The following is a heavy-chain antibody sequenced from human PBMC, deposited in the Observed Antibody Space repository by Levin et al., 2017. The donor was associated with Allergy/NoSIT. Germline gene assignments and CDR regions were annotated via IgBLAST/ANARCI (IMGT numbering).Heavy chain of an antibody. CDR3: ARARGYSYGLLWYFDY. J-gene: IGHJ4*02. CDR2: IKQDGSER. V-gene: IGHV3-7*01. Sequence: GGSLRLSCAASGFTFSSHWMSWVRQAPGKGLEWVANIKQDGSERYYVDSVRGRFTISRDNAKNSVYLQMKSLRAEDSAVYYCARARGYSYGLLWYFDYWGQGTLVTVSS. D-gene: IGHD5-18*01. CDR1: GFTFSSHW.